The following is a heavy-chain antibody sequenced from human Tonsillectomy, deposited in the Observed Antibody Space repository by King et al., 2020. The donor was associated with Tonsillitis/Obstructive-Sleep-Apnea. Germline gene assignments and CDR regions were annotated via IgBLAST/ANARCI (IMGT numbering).Heavy chain of an antibody. Sequence: VQLVESGGGVVQPGRSLRLSCAASGFTFSSYGMHWVRQAPGKGLEWVAVIWYEGRNKYYADSVKGRFTISRDNSKNTLYLQMNRLRSEDTAVYYCARGTVVFTAHVSYIDVWGKGTTVTVSS. CDR2: IWYEGRNK. CDR1: GFTFSSYG. J-gene: IGHJ6*03. CDR3: ARGTVVFTAHVSYIDV. V-gene: IGHV3-33*01. D-gene: IGHD3-22*01.